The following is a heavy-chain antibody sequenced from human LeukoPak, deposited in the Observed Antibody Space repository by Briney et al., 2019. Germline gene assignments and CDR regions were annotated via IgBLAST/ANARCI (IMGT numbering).Heavy chain of an antibody. CDR2: INPNSGGT. J-gene: IGHJ6*02. CDR1: GYTFTGYY. V-gene: IGHV1-2*02. CDR3: ASGGSYQYYYYYYGMDV. D-gene: IGHD1-26*01. Sequence: GASVKVSCKASGYTFTGYYMHWVRQAPGQGLEWMGWINPNSGGTNYAQKFQGRVTMTRDTSISTAYMELSRLRSDDTAVYYCASGGSYQYYYYYYGMDVWGQGTTVTVSS.